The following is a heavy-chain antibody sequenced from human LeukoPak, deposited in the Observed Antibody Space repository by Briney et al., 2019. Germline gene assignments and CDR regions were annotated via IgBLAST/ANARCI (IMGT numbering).Heavy chain of an antibody. J-gene: IGHJ3*02. Sequence: PGGSLRLSCAASGFTFSSYSMTWVRQAPGKGLEWVSSISSSSSYIYYADSVKGRFTISRDNAKNSLYLQMNSLRAEDTAVYYCASPYSHRAFDIWGQGTMVTVSS. V-gene: IGHV3-21*01. CDR1: GFTFSSYS. CDR3: ASPYSHRAFDI. CDR2: ISSSSSYI. D-gene: IGHD2-21*01.